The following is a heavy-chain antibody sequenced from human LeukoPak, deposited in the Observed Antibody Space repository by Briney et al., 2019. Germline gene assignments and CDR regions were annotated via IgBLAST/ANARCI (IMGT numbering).Heavy chain of an antibody. V-gene: IGHV1-18*01. CDR3: ARIHDYDNFPDS. CDR1: GYTFNRYG. CDR2: VNAHYGST. J-gene: IGHJ4*02. Sequence: ASVNVSFNGSGYTFNRYGFSWVRHAPGQGHELEGLVNAHYGSTKYAQKFQDRVTMTTDASTSTAYMKLRSLTSDATAVYFCARIHDYDNFPDSWGQGTLVAASS. D-gene: IGHD4-11*01.